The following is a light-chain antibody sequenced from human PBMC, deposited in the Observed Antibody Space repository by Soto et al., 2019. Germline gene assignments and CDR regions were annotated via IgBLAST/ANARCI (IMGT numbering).Light chain of an antibody. Sequence: DIQMTQPPSSLSASVGDRVTITCRASQSICSFLNWYQQKPGKAPKLLIYDASSLESGVPSRFSGRRSGTEFTLTISSLQPDDFGTYYCQQYESYSPLAFGGGTKVDIK. J-gene: IGKJ4*01. CDR1: QSICSF. CDR2: DAS. CDR3: QQYESYSPLA. V-gene: IGKV1-5*01.